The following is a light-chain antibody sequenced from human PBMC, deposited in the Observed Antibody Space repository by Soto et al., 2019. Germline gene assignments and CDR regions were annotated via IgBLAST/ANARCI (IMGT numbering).Light chain of an antibody. CDR3: AAWDNSLSAVL. Sequence: QSVLTQPPSVSAAPGQKVTISCSGANSNIGNIYVSWYQQFPGTAPQLLIYDNNKRPSGIPDRFSGSKSGTSATLVITGLQTGDEADFYCAAWDNSLSAVLFGGGTKVTVL. V-gene: IGLV1-51*01. J-gene: IGLJ2*01. CDR2: DNN. CDR1: NSNIGNIY.